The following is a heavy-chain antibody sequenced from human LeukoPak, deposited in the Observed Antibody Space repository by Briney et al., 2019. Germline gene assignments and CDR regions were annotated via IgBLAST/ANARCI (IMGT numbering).Heavy chain of an antibody. CDR1: GFTFSSYE. J-gene: IGHJ4*02. V-gene: IGHV3-20*04. D-gene: IGHD2-2*02. CDR2: INWNSGDI. CDR3: ARDGGYCSSTSCYTLDY. Sequence: GGSLRLSCAASGFTFSSYEMNWVRQAPGKGLEWVSGINWNSGDIGYADSVKGRFTISRDNAKNSLYLQMNSLRAEDTALYYCARDGGYCSSTSCYTLDYWGQGTLVTVSS.